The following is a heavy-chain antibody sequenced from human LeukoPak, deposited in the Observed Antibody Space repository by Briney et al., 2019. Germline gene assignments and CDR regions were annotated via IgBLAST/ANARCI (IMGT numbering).Heavy chain of an antibody. CDR1: GFTFSSYE. D-gene: IGHD3-22*01. V-gene: IGHV3-48*03. Sequence: PGGSLRLSCAASGFTFSSYEMNWVRQAPGKGLEWVTYISGSGSTIYYADSVKGRFTISRDNAKNSLHLQMNSLRAEDTAVYYCARDPYYYDSSGYPGYWGQGTLVTVSS. CDR3: ARDPYYYDSSGYPGY. J-gene: IGHJ4*02. CDR2: ISGSGSTI.